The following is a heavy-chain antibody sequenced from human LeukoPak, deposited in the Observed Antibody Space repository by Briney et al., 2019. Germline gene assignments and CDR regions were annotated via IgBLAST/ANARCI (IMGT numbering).Heavy chain of an antibody. CDR1: GYTFTSHY. CDR3: ARDNSVGDIAWWFDP. D-gene: IGHD3-16*02. V-gene: IGHV1-46*01. J-gene: IGHJ5*02. Sequence: ASVKVSCKASGYTFTSHYMHWVRQAPGQGLEWMGLVNPSGSSTLYAQKFQGRVTMTRDMSTTTDYMELSSLRSEDTAVYYCARDNSVGDIAWWFDPWGQGTLVTVSS. CDR2: VNPSGSST.